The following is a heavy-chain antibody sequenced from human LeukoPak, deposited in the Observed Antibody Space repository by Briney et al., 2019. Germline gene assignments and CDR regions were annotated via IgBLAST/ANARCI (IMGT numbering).Heavy chain of an antibody. D-gene: IGHD3-3*02. CDR1: GFTFSSYG. CDR2: ISYDGSNK. J-gene: IGHJ5*02. CDR3: AKDQHFGATAGPYNWFDP. V-gene: IGHV3-30*18. Sequence: GRSLRLSCAASGFTFSSYGVHWVRQAPGTGLEWVAVISYDGSNKYYADSVKGRFTISRDNSKTTLYLQMNSLRAEDTAVYYCAKDQHFGATAGPYNWFDPWGQGTLVTVSS.